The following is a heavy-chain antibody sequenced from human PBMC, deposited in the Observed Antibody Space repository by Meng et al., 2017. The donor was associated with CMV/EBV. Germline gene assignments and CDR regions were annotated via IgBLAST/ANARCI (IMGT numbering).Heavy chain of an antibody. V-gene: IGHV3-15*01. CDR1: GFTFSNAW. D-gene: IGHD2-2*01. J-gene: IGHJ4*02. CDR2: IKSKTDGGTT. CDR3: TTGGTSCSPFDY. Sequence: GGSLRLSCAASGFTFSNAWMSWVRQAPGKGLEWVGRIKSKTDGGTTDYAAPVKGRFTISRDDAKNTLYLQMNSLKTEDTAVYYCTTGGTSCSPFDYWGQGTLVTVSS.